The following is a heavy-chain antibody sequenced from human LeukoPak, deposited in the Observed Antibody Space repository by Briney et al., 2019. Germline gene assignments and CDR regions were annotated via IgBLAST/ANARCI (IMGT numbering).Heavy chain of an antibody. J-gene: IGHJ4*02. V-gene: IGHV1-18*01. CDR3: ARDGGSSAHDY. Sequence: ASVNVSCKASDYTFTSYAFGWVRQPPGQGLEWMGWISPYSGHTKYAQIFQGRVTMTTDTSRSTASMELRSLRSDDTAVYYCARDGGSSAHDYWGQGTLVTVSS. CDR1: DYTFTSYA. D-gene: IGHD2-15*01. CDR2: ISPYSGHT.